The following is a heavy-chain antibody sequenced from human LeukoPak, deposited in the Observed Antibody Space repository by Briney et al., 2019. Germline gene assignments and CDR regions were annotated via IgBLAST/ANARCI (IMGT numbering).Heavy chain of an antibody. CDR1: GFTFSSYG. D-gene: IGHD3-22*01. Sequence: PGGSLRLSCAASGFTFSSYGMHWVRQAPGKGLEWVAVISYDGSNKYYADSVKGRFTISRDNSKNTLYLQMNSLRAEDTAVYYCAKEGYYYGSSGYNYYYGMDVWGQGTTVTVSS. V-gene: IGHV3-30*18. J-gene: IGHJ6*02. CDR3: AKEGYYYGSSGYNYYYGMDV. CDR2: ISYDGSNK.